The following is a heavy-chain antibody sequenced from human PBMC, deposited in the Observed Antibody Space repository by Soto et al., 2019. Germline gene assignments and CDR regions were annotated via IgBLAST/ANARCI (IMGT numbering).Heavy chain of an antibody. J-gene: IGHJ6*02. CDR1: GGSISIGGYY. CDR3: ARSVFP. CDR2: IYYSGST. D-gene: IGHD3-10*02. Sequence: QVQLQESGPGLVKPSQTLSLTCTVSGGSISIGGYYWNWIRQHPGKGLEWIGYIYYSGSTYYNPCLSSRVTLSVYTSKNQFSLKLSSVTAADTAVYYCARSVFPWGQGTTVTVSS. V-gene: IGHV4-31*03.